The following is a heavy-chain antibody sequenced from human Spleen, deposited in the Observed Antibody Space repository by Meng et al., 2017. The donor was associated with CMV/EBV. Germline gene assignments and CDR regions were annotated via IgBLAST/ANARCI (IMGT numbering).Heavy chain of an antibody. Sequence: ASVKVSCKASGYTFSNYYMHWVRQAPGQGLEWMGVINPSGYSTTYAQKFQGRVTMTRDTSTSTVYMELSSLRSEDRAVYYCVRAGRENFDYGDYNDAFDIWGRGTMVTVSS. CDR1: GYTFSNYY. CDR3: VRAGRENFDYGDYNDAFDI. CDR2: INPSGYST. D-gene: IGHD4-17*01. J-gene: IGHJ3*02. V-gene: IGHV1-46*01.